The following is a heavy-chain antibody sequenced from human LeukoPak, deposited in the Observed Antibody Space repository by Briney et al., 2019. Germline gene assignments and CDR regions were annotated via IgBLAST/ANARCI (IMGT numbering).Heavy chain of an antibody. CDR3: ASYPHSYGSGSYYKALFYY. CDR1: GFTVSSNS. Sequence: AGWSLRLSCTVSGFTVSSNSMRWGRQAPGKGLGWVSFIYSDNTHYSDSVKGRFTISRDNSKNTLYLQMNSLRAEDTAVYYCASYPHSYGSGSYYKALFYYWGQGTMVTVSS. D-gene: IGHD3-10*01. V-gene: IGHV3-53*01. CDR2: IYSDNT. J-gene: IGHJ4*02.